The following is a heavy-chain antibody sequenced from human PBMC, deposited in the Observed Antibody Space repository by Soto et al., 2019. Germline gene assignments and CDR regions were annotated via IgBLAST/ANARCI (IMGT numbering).Heavy chain of an antibody. Sequence: QVQLVQSGAEVKKPGSSVKVSCKASGGTLSSYAISWVRQAPGQGLEWMGGIIPIFGTANYAQKFQGRVTITADESTSTAYMELSSLRSEDTAVYYCARAFPSQTTVTIFFDYWGQGTLVTVSS. J-gene: IGHJ4*02. CDR2: IIPIFGTA. V-gene: IGHV1-69*01. D-gene: IGHD4-17*01. CDR3: ARAFPSQTTVTIFFDY. CDR1: GGTLSSYA.